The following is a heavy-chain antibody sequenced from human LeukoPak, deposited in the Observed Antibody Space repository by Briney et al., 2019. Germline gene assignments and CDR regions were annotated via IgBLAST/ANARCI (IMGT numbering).Heavy chain of an antibody. CDR1: GGSFSGYY. Sequence: SETLSLTCAVYGGSFSGYYWSWIRQPPGKGLEWIGEINHSGSTNYNPSLKSRVTISVDTSKSQFSLKLSSVTAADTAVYYCARGLSRGIAVDYWGQGTLVTVSS. V-gene: IGHV4-34*01. J-gene: IGHJ4*02. CDR3: ARGLSRGIAVDY. D-gene: IGHD6-19*01. CDR2: INHSGST.